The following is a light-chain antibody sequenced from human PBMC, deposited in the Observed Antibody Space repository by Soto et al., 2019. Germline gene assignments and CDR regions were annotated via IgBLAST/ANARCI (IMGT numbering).Light chain of an antibody. CDR2: AAS. V-gene: IGKV1-39*01. CDR1: QSIGTY. J-gene: IGKJ4*01. Sequence: DIRWTKLPPSLPASVGDRATITCRASQSIGTYLNWYQQRPGKPPSFLIYAASNLKTEVPTRFGGSRSLTDSIITMTCEEFEVFSSYYCRQCYRASTTFGGGTKV. CDR3: RQCYRASTT.